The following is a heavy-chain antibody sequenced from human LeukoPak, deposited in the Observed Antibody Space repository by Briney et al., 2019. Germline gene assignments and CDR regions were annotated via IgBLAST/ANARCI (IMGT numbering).Heavy chain of an antibody. V-gene: IGHV4-31*03. D-gene: IGHD2-15*01. J-gene: IGHJ5*02. CDR3: ARGVVVVAATSWYWFDP. CDR1: GGSISSGGYY. Sequence: SSETLSLTCTVSGGSISSGGYYWSWIRQHPGKGLEWIGYIYYSGSTYYNPSLKSRVTISVDTSKNQFSLKLSSVTAADTAVYYCARGVVVVAATSWYWFDPWGQGTLVTVSS. CDR2: IYYSGST.